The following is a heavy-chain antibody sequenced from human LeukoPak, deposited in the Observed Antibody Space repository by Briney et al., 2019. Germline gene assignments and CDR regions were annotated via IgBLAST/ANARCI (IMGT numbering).Heavy chain of an antibody. V-gene: IGHV3-30*02. D-gene: IGHD2-15*01. CDR3: AKVHGWGRQLGYYFDY. CDR2: ISYGEPET. J-gene: IGHJ4*01. CDR1: GFTFSDYG. Sequence: GESLRLSCAASGFTFSDYGFHWVRQPPGKCLEWVAFISYGEPETQYAAPVKGRFILSRDHSKNTLFLQMNSLRDEDTAIYFCAKVHGWGRQLGYYFDYWGHGTLVTVSS.